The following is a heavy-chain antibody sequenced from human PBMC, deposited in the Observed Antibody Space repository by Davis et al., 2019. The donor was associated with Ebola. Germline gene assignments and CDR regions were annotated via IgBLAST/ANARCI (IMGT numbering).Heavy chain of an antibody. Sequence: GESLKISCAASGFTFNNFAMTWVRRAPGKGLEWVSTLGTSADTYYADSVKGRFTISRDNSKNTLYLQMSSLRAEDTAVYYCAKDPFYGGDYWGQGTLVTVSS. CDR3: AKDPFYGGDY. CDR2: LGTSADT. D-gene: IGHD4-23*01. J-gene: IGHJ4*02. V-gene: IGHV3-23*01. CDR1: GFTFNNFA.